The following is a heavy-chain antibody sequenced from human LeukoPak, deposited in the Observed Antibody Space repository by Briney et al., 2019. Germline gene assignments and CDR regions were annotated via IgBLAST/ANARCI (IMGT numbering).Heavy chain of an antibody. CDR2: IYYSGST. CDR1: GGSISSGGYS. CDR3: ARASYYYDSRV. V-gene: IGHV4-31*03. Sequence: SETLSLTCTVSGGSISSGGYSWVWIRQHPGKGLEWIGYIYYSGSTYYNPSLKSRVTISVDTSKNQFSLKLSSVTAADTAVYYCARASYYYDSRVWGQGTLVTVSS. J-gene: IGHJ4*02. D-gene: IGHD3-22*01.